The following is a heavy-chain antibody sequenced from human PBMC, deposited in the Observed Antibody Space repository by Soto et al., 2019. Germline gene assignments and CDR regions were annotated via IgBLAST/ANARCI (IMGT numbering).Heavy chain of an antibody. V-gene: IGHV1-69*13. CDR2: IIPIFGTA. CDR3: AKDEYYYSRSGYYIFDY. J-gene: IGHJ4*02. Sequence: SVKVSCKASGGTFSSYAISWVGQAPGPGLEWMGGIIPIFGTANYAQKFQGRVTITADESTSTAYMELSSLRPEDTALYYCAKDEYYYSRSGYYIFDYWGQGTLVTVSS. CDR1: GGTFSSYA. D-gene: IGHD3-22*01.